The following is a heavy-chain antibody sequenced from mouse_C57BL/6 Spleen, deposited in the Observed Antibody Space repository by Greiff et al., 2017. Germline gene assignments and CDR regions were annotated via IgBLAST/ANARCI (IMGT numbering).Heavy chain of an antibody. Sequence: QVQLQQPGAELVRPGSSVKLSCKASGYTFTSYWMDWVKQRPGQGLEWIGHIYPSDSDTHYNQKFKDKATLTVDKSSSTAYMQLSSLTSEDSAVYYCASVDYAMDYWGQGTSVTVSS. J-gene: IGHJ4*01. V-gene: IGHV1-61*01. CDR2: IYPSDSDT. CDR3: ASVDYAMDY. CDR1: GYTFTSYW.